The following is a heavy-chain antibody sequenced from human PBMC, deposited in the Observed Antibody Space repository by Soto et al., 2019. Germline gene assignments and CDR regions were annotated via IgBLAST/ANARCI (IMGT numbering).Heavy chain of an antibody. Sequence: EVQLVESGGGLVKPGGSLRLSCEASGFTFSGHTLTWVRQAPGKGLEWVSSISSSGGYIHYADSVKGRFTISRDNANNSLFLQMNSLRVEDTALYYCAGRIAAGGVMDVWGQGTTVSVSS. CDR3: AGRIAAGGVMDV. J-gene: IGHJ6*01. CDR1: GFTFSGHT. D-gene: IGHD6-13*01. CDR2: ISSSGGYI. V-gene: IGHV3-21*02.